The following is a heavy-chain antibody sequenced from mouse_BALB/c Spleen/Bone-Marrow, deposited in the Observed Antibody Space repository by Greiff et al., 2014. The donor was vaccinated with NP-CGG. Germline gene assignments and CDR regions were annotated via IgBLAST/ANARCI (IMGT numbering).Heavy chain of an antibody. CDR2: IYPSDSYT. CDR3: TREGYYGSSYVDY. D-gene: IGHD1-1*01. CDR1: GYTFTSYW. Sequence: VKLVESGAELVRPGASVKLSCKASGYTFTSYWINWVKQRPGQGLEWIGNIYPSDSYTNYNQKFKDKATLTVDKSSSTAYMQLSSPTSEDSAVYYCTREGYYGSSYVDYWVQGTTLTVSS. V-gene: IGHV1-69*02. J-gene: IGHJ2*01.